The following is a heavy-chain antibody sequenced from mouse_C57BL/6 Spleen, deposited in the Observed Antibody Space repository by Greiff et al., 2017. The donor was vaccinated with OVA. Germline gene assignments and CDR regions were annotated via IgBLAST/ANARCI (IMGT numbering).Heavy chain of an antibody. CDR3: ASAGWDGTNYFDY. J-gene: IGHJ2*01. D-gene: IGHD4-1*01. Sequence: EVKLVESGPGLVKPSQSLSLTCSVTGYSITSGYYWNWIRQFPGNQLEWMGYISYDGSNNYNPSFKNRITITRDTSKNQFFLKLNSVTTEDTATYYCASAGWDGTNYFDYWGQGTTLTVSS. CDR2: ISYDGSN. V-gene: IGHV3-6*01. CDR1: GYSITSGYY.